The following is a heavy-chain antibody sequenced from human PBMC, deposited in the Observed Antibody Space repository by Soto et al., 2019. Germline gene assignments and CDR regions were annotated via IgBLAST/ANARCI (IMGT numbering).Heavy chain of an antibody. Sequence: EVQLVESGGGLVQPGGSLRLSCAASGFTFSSYSMNWVRQAPGKGLEWVSYISSSSSTIYYADAVKGRFTISRDNAKNLLFLQMNSLRDEDTAVYYCARDSGYSYGPVDYLWQGTLVTFSS. D-gene: IGHD5-18*01. CDR2: ISSSSSTI. CDR1: GFTFSSYS. J-gene: IGHJ4*02. CDR3: ARDSGYSYGPVDY. V-gene: IGHV3-48*02.